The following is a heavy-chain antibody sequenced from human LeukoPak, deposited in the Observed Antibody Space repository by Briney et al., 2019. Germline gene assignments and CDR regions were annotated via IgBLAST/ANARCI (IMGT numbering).Heavy chain of an antibody. J-gene: IGHJ6*02. D-gene: IGHD3-10*01. CDR2: ISYDGSNK. V-gene: IGHV3-30*18. CDR1: GFTFSSYG. Sequence: GRSLRLSCAASGFTFSSYGMHWVRQAPGKGLEWVAVISYDGSNKYYADSVKGRFTISRDNSKNTLYLQMNSLRAEDTAVYYCAKDRVLIGIWFGELGDYYGMDVWGQGTTVTVSS. CDR3: AKDRVLIGIWFGELGDYYGMDV.